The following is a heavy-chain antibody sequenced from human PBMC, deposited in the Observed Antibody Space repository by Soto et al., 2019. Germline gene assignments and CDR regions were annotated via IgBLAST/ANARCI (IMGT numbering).Heavy chain of an antibody. V-gene: IGHV1-69*01. D-gene: IGHD6-19*01. Sequence: QVQLVQSGAEVKKPGSSVKVSCKASGGTFSSYAISWVRQAPGQGLEWLGGIIPIFGTANYAQKFQGRVTITADESTSTAYMELSSLRSEATAVYYCASWSHIAVARRGSDYWGQGTLVTVSS. CDR2: IIPIFGTA. CDR1: GGTFSSYA. CDR3: ASWSHIAVARRGSDY. J-gene: IGHJ4*02.